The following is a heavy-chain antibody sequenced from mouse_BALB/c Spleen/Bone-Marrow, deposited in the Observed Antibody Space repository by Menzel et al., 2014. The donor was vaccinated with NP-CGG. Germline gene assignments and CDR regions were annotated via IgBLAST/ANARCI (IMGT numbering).Heavy chain of an antibody. CDR2: INPSNGGT. J-gene: IGHJ4*01. CDR1: GYTFTTYW. V-gene: IGHV1S16*01. CDR3: TIEYGITTKDYNALDY. D-gene: IGHD2-10*02. Sequence: QVQLQQSGAELVKPGASVKLSCKASGYTFTTYWMHWVRLRPGQVFEWIGEINPSNGGTNYNEKFKRKATLTVDKSSSTAYMQLSSLTSEDSAVYYCTIEYGITTKDYNALDYWGQGTSVTVSS.